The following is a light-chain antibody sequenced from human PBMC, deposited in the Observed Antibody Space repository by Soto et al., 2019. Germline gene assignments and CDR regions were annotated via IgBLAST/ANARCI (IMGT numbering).Light chain of an antibody. CDR3: NSYTNRITRL. V-gene: IGLV2-14*01. CDR2: EVS. CDR1: SSDVGGYNY. Sequence: QPVLTQPASVSGSPGQSITISCTGTSSDVGGYNYVSWYQQHPGKAPKLIIYEVSNRPSGVSNRFSGSKSGNTASLTISGLQAEDEADYYCNSYTNRITRLFGGGTKVTVL. J-gene: IGLJ2*01.